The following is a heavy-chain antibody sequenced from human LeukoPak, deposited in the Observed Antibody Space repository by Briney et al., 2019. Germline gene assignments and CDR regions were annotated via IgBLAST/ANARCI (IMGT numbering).Heavy chain of an antibody. CDR1: GGSISSSSYY. D-gene: IGHD2-8*01. CDR3: ARDIFRGCTNGVCYTDY. Sequence: SETLSLTCTVSGGSISSSSYYWGWIRQPPGKGLEWIGSIYYSGSTYYNPSLKSRVTISVDKSKNQFSLKLSSVTAADTAVYYCARDIFRGCTNGVCYTDYWGQGTLVTVSS. V-gene: IGHV4-39*07. J-gene: IGHJ4*02. CDR2: IYYSGST.